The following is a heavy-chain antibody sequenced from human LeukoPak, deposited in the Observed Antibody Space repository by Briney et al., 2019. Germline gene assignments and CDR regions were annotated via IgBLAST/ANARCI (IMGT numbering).Heavy chain of an antibody. J-gene: IGHJ4*02. CDR3: ARGAAYGDYVFDY. V-gene: IGHV4-59*12. CDR1: GGSISSYY. Sequence: RASETLSLTCTVSGGSISSYYWSWIRQPPGKGLEWIGYIYYVGSTNYNPSLRSRATMSVDTSKNQFSLKLTSVTAADTAVYYCARGAAYGDYVFDYWGQGTLVTVSS. D-gene: IGHD4-17*01. CDR2: IYYVGST.